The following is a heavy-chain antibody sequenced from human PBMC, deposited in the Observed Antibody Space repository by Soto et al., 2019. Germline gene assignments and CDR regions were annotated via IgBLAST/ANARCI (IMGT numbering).Heavy chain of an antibody. CDR3: AKDKYSSSPAALRYFDY. Sequence: EVQLLESGGGLVQPGGSLRLSCAASGFTFSSYAMSWVRQAPGKGLEWVSAISGSGGSTYYADSVKGRFTISRDNSKNTLYLQKNGRRAEDTAVYYCAKDKYSSSPAALRYFDYWGQGTLVTVSS. D-gene: IGHD6-6*01. CDR1: GFTFSSYA. V-gene: IGHV3-23*01. J-gene: IGHJ4*02. CDR2: ISGSGGST.